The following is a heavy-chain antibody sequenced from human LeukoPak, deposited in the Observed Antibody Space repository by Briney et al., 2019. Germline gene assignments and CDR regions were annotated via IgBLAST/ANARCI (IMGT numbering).Heavy chain of an antibody. V-gene: IGHV3-30*04. CDR1: GLTFSSYA. Sequence: GGSLRLSCAASGLTFSSYAMHWVRQAPGKGLEWVAVMSFDGSYQYYVDSVKGRFTISRDNSKNSLYLQMNSLRTEDTAVYYCARDLLLWFGEDFDYWGQGTLVTVSS. CDR3: ARDLLLWFGEDFDY. CDR2: MSFDGSYQ. J-gene: IGHJ4*02. D-gene: IGHD3-10*01.